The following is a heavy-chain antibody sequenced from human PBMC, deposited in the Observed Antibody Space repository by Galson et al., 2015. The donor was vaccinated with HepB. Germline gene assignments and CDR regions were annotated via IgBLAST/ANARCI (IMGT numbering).Heavy chain of an antibody. CDR1: GFTFSSYA. V-gene: IGHV3-30-3*01. CDR3: ARDPPAVR. Sequence: SLRLSCAASGFTFSSYAMHWVRQAPGKGLEWVAVISYDGSNKYYADSVKGRFTIPRDNSKNTLYLQMNSLRAEDTAVYYCARDPPAVRWGQGTLVTVSS. D-gene: IGHD3-10*01. J-gene: IGHJ4*02. CDR2: ISYDGSNK.